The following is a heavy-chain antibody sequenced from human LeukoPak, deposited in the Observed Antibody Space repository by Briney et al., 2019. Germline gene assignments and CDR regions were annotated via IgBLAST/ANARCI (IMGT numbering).Heavy chain of an antibody. Sequence: SVTVSCKASGGTFSSYAISWVRQAPGQGLEWMGGIIPIFGTANYAQKFQGRVTITADESTSTAYMELSSLRSEDTAVYYCARDLTDHYYGRDYYYYMDVWGKGTTVTISS. J-gene: IGHJ6*03. CDR1: GGTFSSYA. V-gene: IGHV1-69*13. CDR2: IIPIFGTA. D-gene: IGHD3-10*01. CDR3: ARDLTDHYYGRDYYYYMDV.